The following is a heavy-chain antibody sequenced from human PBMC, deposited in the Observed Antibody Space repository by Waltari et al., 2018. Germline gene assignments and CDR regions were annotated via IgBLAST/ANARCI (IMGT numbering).Heavy chain of an antibody. V-gene: IGHV1-69*04. CDR3: ARDARQIVVVPAAMESYYYYYMDV. J-gene: IGHJ6*03. D-gene: IGHD2-2*01. Sequence: QVQLVQSGAEVKKPGSSVKVSCKASGGTFSSYAISWVRQAPGQGLEWMGGIIPILGIANYAQKFKGRVTISADESTSTAYMELSSLRSEDTAVYYCARDARQIVVVPAAMESYYYYYMDVWGKGTTVTVSS. CDR1: GGTFSSYA. CDR2: IIPILGIA.